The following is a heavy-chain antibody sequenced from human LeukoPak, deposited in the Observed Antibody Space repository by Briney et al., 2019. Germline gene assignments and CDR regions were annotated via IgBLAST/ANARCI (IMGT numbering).Heavy chain of an antibody. CDR2: IFSSGGSA. J-gene: IGHJ4*02. V-gene: IGHV3-23*01. CDR3: GKTTVGYSSGRYPGWPVDY. D-gene: IGHD2-15*01. Sequence: RSLRLSCVASVFTFNSYAMCWGRQAPGERRGSSSGIFSSGGSAHYADSVKGRFTTSRDISKNTVYLQLDRLRVEDTAVYYCGKTTVGYSSGRYPGWPVDYWGQGAMVTVSS. CDR1: VFTFNSYA.